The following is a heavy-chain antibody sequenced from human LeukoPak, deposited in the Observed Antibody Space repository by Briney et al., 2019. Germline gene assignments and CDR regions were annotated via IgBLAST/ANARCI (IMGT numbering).Heavy chain of an antibody. D-gene: IGHD2-2*01. CDR2: IIPILGIA. CDR1: GGTFSSYA. CDR3: ATPSGPSQLAYYYYGMDV. Sequence: SVKVSCKASGGTFSSYAISWVRQAPGQGLEWMGRIIPILGIANYAQKFQGRVTITADKSTSTAYMELSSLRSEDTAVYYCATPSGPSQLAYYYYGMDVWGQGTTVTVSS. J-gene: IGHJ6*02. V-gene: IGHV1-69*04.